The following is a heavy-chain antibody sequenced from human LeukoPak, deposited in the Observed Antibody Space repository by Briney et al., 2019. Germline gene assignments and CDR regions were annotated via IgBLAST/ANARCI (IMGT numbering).Heavy chain of an antibody. CDR1: GFTFSSHS. V-gene: IGHV3-21*01. Sequence: GGSLRLSCAASGFTFSSHSMNWVRQAPGKGLEWVSSISSSSSYIYYADSVKGRFTISRDNAKNSLYLQMNSLRAEDTAVYYCARSRTWDTAMVRYFDWGQGTLVTVSS. CDR3: ARSRTWDTAMVRYFD. D-gene: IGHD5-18*01. J-gene: IGHJ4*02. CDR2: ISSSSSYI.